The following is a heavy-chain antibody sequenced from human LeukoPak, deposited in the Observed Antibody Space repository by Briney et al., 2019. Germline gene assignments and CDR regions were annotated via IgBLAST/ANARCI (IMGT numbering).Heavy chain of an antibody. Sequence: QPGGSLRLSCAASGFTFDDYAMHWVRQAPGKGLEWVSGISWNSGSIGYADSVKGRFTISRDNAKNSLYLQMNSLRAEDTALYYCAKEDRGYFDYWGQGTLVTVSS. J-gene: IGHJ4*02. V-gene: IGHV3-9*01. CDR3: AKEDRGYFDY. CDR1: GFTFDDYA. D-gene: IGHD5/OR15-5a*01. CDR2: ISWNSGSI.